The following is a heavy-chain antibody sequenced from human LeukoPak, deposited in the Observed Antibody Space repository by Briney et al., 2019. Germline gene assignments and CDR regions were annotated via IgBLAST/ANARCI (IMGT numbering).Heavy chain of an antibody. CDR3: ARVSGELDWFDP. D-gene: IGHD1-26*01. CDR2: IIPILGIA. J-gene: IGHJ5*02. Sequence: SVKVSCKASGGTFSSYTISWVRQAPGQGLEWMGRIIPILGIANYAQKFQGRVTITADKSTSTAHMELSSLRSEDTAVYYCARVSGELDWFDPWGQGTLVAVSS. V-gene: IGHV1-69*02. CDR1: GGTFSSYT.